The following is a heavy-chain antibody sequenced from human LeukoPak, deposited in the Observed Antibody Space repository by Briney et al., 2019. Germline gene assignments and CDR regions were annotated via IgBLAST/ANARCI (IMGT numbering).Heavy chain of an antibody. CDR2: ITSSSSYI. D-gene: IGHD1-26*01. J-gene: IGHJ6*03. CDR1: GFTVSSNY. Sequence: GGSLRLSCAASGFTVSSNYMNWVRQAPGKGLEWVSSITSSSSYIYYADLVKGRFTISRDNAKSSLYLQMNSLRDEDTAVYYCARDPYSGNYGDYYYYYMDVWGKGTTVTISS. CDR3: ARDPYSGNYGDYYYYYMDV. V-gene: IGHV3-21*01.